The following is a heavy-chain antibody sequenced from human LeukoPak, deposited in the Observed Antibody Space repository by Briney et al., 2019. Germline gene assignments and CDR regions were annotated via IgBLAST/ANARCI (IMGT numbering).Heavy chain of an antibody. D-gene: IGHD3-10*01. J-gene: IGHJ4*02. V-gene: IGHV3-23*01. CDR2: ISGSGGST. Sequence: PGGSLRLSCAASGFTLSSYAMSWVRDAPGKGLEWVSAISGSGGSTYYTDSVKGRFTISRDNSKNTLYLQMNSLRAEDTAVYYCAKAGDPEYYYGWGGYYWGQGTLVTVSS. CDR1: GFTLSSYA. CDR3: AKAGDPEYYYGWGGYY.